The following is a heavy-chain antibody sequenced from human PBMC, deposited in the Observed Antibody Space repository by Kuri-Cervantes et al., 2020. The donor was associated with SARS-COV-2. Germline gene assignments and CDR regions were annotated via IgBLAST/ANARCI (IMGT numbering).Heavy chain of an antibody. CDR3: AREDTVPKPYYYGMDV. CDR2: IYSGGST. CDR1: GFIFRNYA. J-gene: IGHJ6*02. D-gene: IGHD5-18*01. Sequence: GESLKISCAASGFIFRNYAMSWVRQVPGKGLEWVAVIYSGGSTYYADSVKGRFTISRDNSKNTLYLQMNSLRAEDTAVYYCAREDTVPKPYYYGMDVWGQGTTVTVSS. V-gene: IGHV3-53*01.